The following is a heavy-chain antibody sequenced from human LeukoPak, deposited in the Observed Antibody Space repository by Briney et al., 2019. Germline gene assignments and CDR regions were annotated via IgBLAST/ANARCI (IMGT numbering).Heavy chain of an antibody. D-gene: IGHD3-3*01. J-gene: IGHJ3*02. CDR2: IGTDNGNT. Sequence: GASVKVSCKASGYTFTDYHFSWVRQAPGQGLEWMGWIGTDNGNTNYAQKFQDRVTMTTVTSTTTAYMELRSLSSDDTAVYYCARGAISSHGFDIWGQGTMVTVSS. CDR3: ARGAISSHGFDI. CDR1: GYTFTDYH. V-gene: IGHV1-18*01.